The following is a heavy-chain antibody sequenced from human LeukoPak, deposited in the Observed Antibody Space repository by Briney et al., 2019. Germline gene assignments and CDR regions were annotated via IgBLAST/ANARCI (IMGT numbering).Heavy chain of an antibody. Sequence: GGSLRLSCAASGFTFSSYWMHWVRQAPGKGLVWVSRINSDGSSTSYADSVKGRFTISRDNAKNTLYLQMNSLRAEDTAVYYCASEGLIAVADLSFVYWGQGTLVTVSS. CDR3: ASEGLIAVADLSFVY. CDR2: INSDGSST. V-gene: IGHV3-74*01. J-gene: IGHJ4*02. CDR1: GFTFSSYW. D-gene: IGHD6-19*01.